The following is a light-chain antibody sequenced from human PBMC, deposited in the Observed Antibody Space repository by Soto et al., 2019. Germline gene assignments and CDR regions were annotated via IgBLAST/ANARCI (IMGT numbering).Light chain of an antibody. J-gene: IGKJ1*01. V-gene: IGKV1-5*03. CDR1: QTISSW. Sequence: DIQMTQSPSTLSGSVGDRVTITCRASQTISSWLAWYQQKPGKAPKLLIYKASTLKSGVPSRFSGSGSGTEFTLSISSLQPDDFATYYCHQYKSHWTFGQGTKVDIK. CDR3: HQYKSHWT. CDR2: KAS.